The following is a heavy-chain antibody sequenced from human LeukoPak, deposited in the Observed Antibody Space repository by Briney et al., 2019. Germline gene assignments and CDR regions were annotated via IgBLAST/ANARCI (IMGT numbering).Heavy chain of an antibody. J-gene: IGHJ3*02. V-gene: IGHV3-48*04. D-gene: IGHD6-13*01. CDR3: ARGVAAAGDAFDI. CDR1: GFTFSRYT. Sequence: GGSLRLSCAASGFTFSRYTMNWVRQAPGKGLEWVSYISSSGSTKYYADSVKGRFTISRDNAKNSLYLQMDSLRAEDTAVYYCARGVAAAGDAFDIWGQGTMVTVSS. CDR2: ISSSGSTK.